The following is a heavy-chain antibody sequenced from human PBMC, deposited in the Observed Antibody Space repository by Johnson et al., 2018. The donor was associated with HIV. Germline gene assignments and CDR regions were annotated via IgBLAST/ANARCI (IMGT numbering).Heavy chain of an antibody. CDR3: AKERAYIRTFDI. J-gene: IGHJ3*02. V-gene: IGHV3-7*01. CDR1: GFTFTNYW. D-gene: IGHD5-18*01. CDR2: IKQDGSEK. Sequence: VQLVESGGGLVQPGGSLRLSCAASGFTFTNYWMSWVRQAPGKGLEWVANIKQDGSEKYYRDSVKGRFTISRDNSKNTLYLQMNSLRAEDTAVYYCAKERAYIRTFDIWGQGTMVTVSS.